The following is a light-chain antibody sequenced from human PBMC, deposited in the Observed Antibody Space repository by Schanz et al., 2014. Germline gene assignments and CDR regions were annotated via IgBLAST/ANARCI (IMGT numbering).Light chain of an antibody. V-gene: IGKV3D-15*01. J-gene: IGKJ1*01. CDR2: GAS. CDR1: QSVSTN. CDR3: QQYDNWWT. Sequence: EIVMTQSPVTLSVSPGERATLSCRASQSVSTNLAWFKQKPGQAPRLLIYGASSRATGIPDRFSGSGSGTDFTLTIGRLEPEDFAVYYCQQYDNWWTFGQGTKVEIK.